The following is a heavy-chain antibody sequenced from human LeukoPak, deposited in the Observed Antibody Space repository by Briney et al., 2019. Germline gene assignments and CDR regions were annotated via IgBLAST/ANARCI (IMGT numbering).Heavy chain of an antibody. CDR2: INTSGST. CDR1: GGSITNYY. CDR3: ARGRAVAEY. Sequence: SETLSLTCTVSGGSITNYYWSWIRQPAGKGLEWIGRINTSGSTNYNPSLKSRVTMSADTSKNQFSLQLSSVTATDTAVYYCARGRAVAEYWGQGTLVTVSS. D-gene: IGHD6-19*01. J-gene: IGHJ4*02. V-gene: IGHV4-4*07.